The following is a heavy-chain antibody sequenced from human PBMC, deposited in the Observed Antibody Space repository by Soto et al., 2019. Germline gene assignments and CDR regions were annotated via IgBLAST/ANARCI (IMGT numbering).Heavy chain of an antibody. CDR3: ARGVVLLAATHRGAFDI. D-gene: IGHD2-15*01. J-gene: IGHJ3*02. Sequence: ASVKVSCKASGYTFTGYYMHWVRQAPGQGLEWMGWINPNSGGTNYAQKFQGWVTMTRDTSISTAYMELSRLRSDDTAVYYCARGVVLLAATHRGAFDIWGQGTMVTGSS. V-gene: IGHV1-2*04. CDR1: GYTFTGYY. CDR2: INPNSGGT.